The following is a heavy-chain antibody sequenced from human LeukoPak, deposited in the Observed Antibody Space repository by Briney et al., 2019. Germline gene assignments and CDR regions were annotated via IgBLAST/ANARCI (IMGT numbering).Heavy chain of an antibody. Sequence: GGSPRLSCAASGFTFSSYGMHWVRQAPGKGLEWVAFIRYDGSNKYYADSVKGRFTISRDNSKNTLYLQMNSLRAEDTALYYCAKDFHRLGEFDAFDIWGQGTMVTVSS. CDR3: AKDFHRLGEFDAFDI. V-gene: IGHV3-30*02. CDR1: GFTFSSYG. J-gene: IGHJ3*02. D-gene: IGHD3-16*01. CDR2: IRYDGSNK.